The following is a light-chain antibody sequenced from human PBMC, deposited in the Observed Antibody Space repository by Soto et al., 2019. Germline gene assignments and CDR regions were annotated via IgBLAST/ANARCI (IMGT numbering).Light chain of an antibody. V-gene: IGLV7-43*01. CDR3: LLYYGGAHLGV. Sequence: QAVVTQEPSLTVSLGGTVTLTCASSTGAVTSDHYPNWFQQKAGQAPRALISRTSNKHSWTPARFSGSLLGGKAALTLSGVQPEDEAEYYCLLYYGGAHLGVFGGGTKVTVL. J-gene: IGLJ2*01. CDR1: TGAVTSDHY. CDR2: RTS.